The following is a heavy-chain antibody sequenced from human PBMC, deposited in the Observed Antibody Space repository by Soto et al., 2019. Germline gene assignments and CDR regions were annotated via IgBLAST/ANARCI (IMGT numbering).Heavy chain of an antibody. D-gene: IGHD6-13*01. V-gene: IGHV4-59*01. J-gene: IGHJ5*02. CDR2: VSSTGST. Sequence: SETLSLTCTVSGASITQYYWNWIRQSPGKGLEWIVSVSSTGSTVYNPSLTSRVTVSLDTSKNQFSLTLNSVTAADTAVYHCARAKAPLYSSSWYWFDPWGQGTLVTVSS. CDR1: GASITQYY. CDR3: ARAKAPLYSSSWYWFDP.